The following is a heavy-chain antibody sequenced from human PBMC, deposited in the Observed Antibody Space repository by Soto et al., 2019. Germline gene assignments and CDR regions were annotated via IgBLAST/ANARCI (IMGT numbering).Heavy chain of an antibody. CDR1: GGSFSGYY. CDR3: VSNSGRGYYGSGSYYNVPFDP. D-gene: IGHD3-10*01. J-gene: IGHJ5*02. CDR2: INYSGST. Sequence: PSETLSLTCAVYGGSFSGYYWSWIRQPPGKGLEWIGSINYSGSTNYNPSLKSRLTISVDTSKNQFSLKLSSVTAADTAVYYCVSNSGRGYYGSGSYYNVPFDPWGQGVLVTVSS. V-gene: IGHV4-34*01.